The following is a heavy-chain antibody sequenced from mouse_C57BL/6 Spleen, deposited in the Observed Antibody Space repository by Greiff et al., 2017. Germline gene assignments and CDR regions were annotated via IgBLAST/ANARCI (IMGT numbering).Heavy chain of an antibody. CDR3: ARAGYYYGSSNYAMDY. V-gene: IGHV1-61*01. Sequence: VQLQQPGAELVRPGSSVKLSCKASGYTFTSYWMDWVKQRPGQGLEWIGNIYPSDSETHYNQKFKDKATLTVDKSSSTAYMQLSSLTSEDSAVYYCARAGYYYGSSNYAMDYWGQGTSVTVSS. CDR1: GYTFTSYW. D-gene: IGHD1-1*01. J-gene: IGHJ4*01. CDR2: IYPSDSET.